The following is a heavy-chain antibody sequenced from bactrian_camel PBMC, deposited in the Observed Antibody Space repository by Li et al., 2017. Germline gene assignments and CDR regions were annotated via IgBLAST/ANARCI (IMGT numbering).Heavy chain of an antibody. CDR1: GYTNSRYC. CDR2: IDSDGTT. V-gene: IGHV3S53*01. D-gene: IGHD1*01. Sequence: HVQLVESGGGSVQAGGSLRLSCAASGYTNSRYCMGWFRQAPGKEREGIASIDSDGTTAYVDYVKGRFTVSRDNAVNTVDLQMNNLKPEDTAVYYCAATGQMLSVAGCRTQGTQVTVS. J-gene: IGHJ4*01.